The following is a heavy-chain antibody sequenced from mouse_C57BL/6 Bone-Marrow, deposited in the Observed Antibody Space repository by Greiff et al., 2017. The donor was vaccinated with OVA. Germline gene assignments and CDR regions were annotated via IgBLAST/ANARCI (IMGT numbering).Heavy chain of an antibody. V-gene: IGHV5-12*01. CDR3: ARRGYGADY. J-gene: IGHJ2*01. D-gene: IGHD1-1*01. Sequence: DVKLVESGGGLVQPGGSLKLSCAASGFTFSDYYMYWVRQTPEKRLEWVAYISNGGGSTYYPDTVKGRFTISRDNAKNTLYLQMSRLKSEDTAMYYCARRGYGADYWGQGTTLTVSS. CDR2: ISNGGGST. CDR1: GFTFSDYY.